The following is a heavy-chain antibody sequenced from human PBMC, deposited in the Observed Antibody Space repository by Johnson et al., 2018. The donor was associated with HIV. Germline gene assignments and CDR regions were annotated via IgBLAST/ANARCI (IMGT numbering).Heavy chain of an antibody. CDR2: ISWNSANI. CDR3: AKCIWASSLIDVLDM. CDR1: GFTFDDYA. J-gene: IGHJ3*02. V-gene: IGHV3-9*01. D-gene: IGHD2-15*01. Sequence: VQLVESGGGLVQPGRSLRLSCAASGFTFDDYAMHWVRQDPGKGLEWVSGISWNSANIGYADSVKGRFTISRDNAKHSLYLQMNSLRVDDTAMYYCAKCIWASSLIDVLDMWGQGTMVTVSS.